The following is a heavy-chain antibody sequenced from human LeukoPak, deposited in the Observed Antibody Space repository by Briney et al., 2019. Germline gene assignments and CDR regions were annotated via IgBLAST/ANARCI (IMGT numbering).Heavy chain of an antibody. CDR2: IYYSGST. CDR3: ARSRSTYDSSGYLDY. J-gene: IGHJ4*02. Sequence: SETLSLTCTVSGGSISSSSYYWGWIRQPPGKGLEWIGSIYYSGSTYYNPSLKSRVTISVDTSKNQFSLMLTSVTAADTAVYFCARSRSTYDSSGYLDYWGQGALVTVSS. D-gene: IGHD3-22*01. CDR1: GGSISSSSYY. V-gene: IGHV4-39*07.